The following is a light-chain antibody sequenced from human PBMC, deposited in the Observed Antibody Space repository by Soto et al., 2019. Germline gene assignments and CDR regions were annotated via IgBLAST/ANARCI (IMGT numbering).Light chain of an antibody. CDR2: AAS. CDR1: QSISSY. V-gene: IGKV1-39*01. CDR3: QQGYSTPPWT. J-gene: IGKJ1*01. Sequence: DIQMTQSPSSLSASVGDRVTITCRASQSISSYLNWYQQKPGKAPKLLIYAASSLQSGVPSRFSGSGSGTDFTLTISSLQPEEFATYYCQQGYSTPPWTFGQGTKVEIK.